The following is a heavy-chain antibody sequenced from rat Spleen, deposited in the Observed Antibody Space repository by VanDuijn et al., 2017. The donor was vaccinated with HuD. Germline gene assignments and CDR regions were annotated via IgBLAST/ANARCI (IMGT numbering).Heavy chain of an antibody. Sequence: EVQLVKSGGGLVQPGRSLKLSCAASGLTFSDYYMAWVRQAPKKGLEWVASISTGGGNTYYRDSVKGRFTISRDDAKSTLYLQMNSLRSEDTATYYCTTQWEHYHWGQGVMVTVSS. CDR1: GLTFSDYY. CDR2: ISTGGGNT. CDR3: TTQWEHYH. J-gene: IGHJ2*01. V-gene: IGHV5-25*01. D-gene: IGHD5-1*01.